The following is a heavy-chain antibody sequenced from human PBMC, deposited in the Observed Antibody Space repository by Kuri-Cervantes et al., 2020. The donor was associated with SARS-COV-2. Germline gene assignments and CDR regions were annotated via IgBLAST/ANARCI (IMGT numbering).Heavy chain of an antibody. CDR2: IYSSGST. V-gene: IGHV4-4*07. CDR1: GGSISSHY. CDR3: ARDRGIFWSDNDY. Sequence: SETLSLTCTVSGGSISSHYWSWIRQPPGKGLEWIGRIYSSGSTDYNPSLKSRVTMSVDTSKNQFSLNLISVAAADTAVYYCARDRGIFWSDNDYWGQGTLVTVSS. D-gene: IGHD3-3*01. J-gene: IGHJ4*02.